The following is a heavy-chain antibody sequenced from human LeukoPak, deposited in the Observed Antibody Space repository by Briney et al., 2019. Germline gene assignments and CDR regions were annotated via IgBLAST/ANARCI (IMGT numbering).Heavy chain of an antibody. CDR2: IGSSGSTI. V-gene: IGHV3-48*04. Sequence: HPGGSLRLSCAASGFTFSSYSMNWVRQAPGKGLEWVSYIGSSGSTIYYADSVKGRFTISRDNAKNSLYLQMNSLRAEDTAVYYCARERGSSGWSGKYYYYYYMDVWGKGTTVTISS. CDR1: GFTFSSYS. CDR3: ARERGSSGWSGKYYYYYYMDV. J-gene: IGHJ6*03. D-gene: IGHD6-19*01.